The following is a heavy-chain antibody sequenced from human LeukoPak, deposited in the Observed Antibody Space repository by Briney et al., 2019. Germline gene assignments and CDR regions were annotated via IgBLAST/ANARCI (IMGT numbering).Heavy chain of an antibody. Sequence: SETLSLTCTVSGVSISSYYWSWIRQPPGKGLEWIGYIYHSGNTNYNPSLKSRVTISVDTSKNQFSLRLSSVTAADTAVYYCARGDRALSSGWDMDVWGQGTTVTVSS. D-gene: IGHD6-19*01. CDR3: ARGDRALSSGWDMDV. CDR1: GVSISSYY. CDR2: IYHSGNT. V-gene: IGHV4-59*01. J-gene: IGHJ6*02.